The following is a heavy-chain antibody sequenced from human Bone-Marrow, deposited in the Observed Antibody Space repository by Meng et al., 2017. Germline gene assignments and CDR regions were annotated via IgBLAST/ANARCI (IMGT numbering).Heavy chain of an antibody. J-gene: IGHJ6*02. CDR2: ISSSSSYI. CDR3: ARDLSALVSSSWYLGSVYYYYGMDV. D-gene: IGHD6-13*01. CDR1: GFTFSSYS. V-gene: IGHV3-21*01. Sequence: GESLKISCAASGFTFSSYSMNWVRQAPGKGLEWVSSISSSSSYIYYADSVKGRFTISRDNAKNSLYLQMNSLRAEDTAVYYCARDLSALVSSSWYLGSVYYYYGMDVWGQGTTVTVSS.